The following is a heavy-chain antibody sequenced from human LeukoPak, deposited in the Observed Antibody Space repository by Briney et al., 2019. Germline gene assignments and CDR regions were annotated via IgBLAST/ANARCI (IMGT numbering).Heavy chain of an antibody. CDR2: ITGGSYTI. Sequence: GGSLRLSCAASGFTSSSYSMNWVRQAPGKGLEWVSYITGGSYTIYYAQSVRGRFTISRDNAKNSLYLQMNSLRVEDTAVYYCARDGDEYSYGYGDAFDIWGQGTMVTVSS. CDR3: ARDGDEYSYGYGDAFDI. V-gene: IGHV3-48*01. CDR1: GFTSSSYS. D-gene: IGHD5-18*01. J-gene: IGHJ3*02.